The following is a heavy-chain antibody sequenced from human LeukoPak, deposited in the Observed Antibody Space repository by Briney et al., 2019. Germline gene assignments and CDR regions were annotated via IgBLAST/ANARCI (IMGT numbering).Heavy chain of an antibody. CDR2: ISYDGSNK. D-gene: IGHD3-10*01. Sequence: PGGSLRLSCAASGFTFSSYGMHWVRQAPGKGLEWVAVISYDGSNKYYADSVKGRFTISRDNSKDTLYLQMNSLRAEDTAVYYCAKAQEVITMVRGVINFGYYMDVWGKGTTVTVSS. J-gene: IGHJ6*03. CDR1: GFTFSSYG. V-gene: IGHV3-30*18. CDR3: AKAQEVITMVRGVINFGYYMDV.